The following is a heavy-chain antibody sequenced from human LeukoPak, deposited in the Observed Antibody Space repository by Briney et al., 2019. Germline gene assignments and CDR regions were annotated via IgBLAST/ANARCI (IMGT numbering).Heavy chain of an antibody. CDR2: MNPNSGNT. CDR3: ARDHNWNGYYYYGMDV. CDR1: GYTFTSYD. Sequence: ASVKVSCKASGYTFTSYDINWVRQATGQGLEWMGWMNPNSGNTGYAQKFQGRVTITRNTSISTAYMELSSLRSEDTAVYYCARDHNWNGYYYYGMDVWGQGTTVTVSS. J-gene: IGHJ6*02. D-gene: IGHD1-1*01. V-gene: IGHV1-8*03.